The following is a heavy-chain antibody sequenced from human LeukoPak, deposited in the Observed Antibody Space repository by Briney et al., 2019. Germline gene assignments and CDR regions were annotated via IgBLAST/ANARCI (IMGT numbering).Heavy chain of an antibody. CDR3: AGEPQGYGYEKGGD. V-gene: IGHV3-66*01. CDR1: GFTVSSNY. Sequence: GGSLRLSCAASGFTVSSNYMSWVRQAPGKGLEWVSVIYSGGSTYYADSVKGRFTISRDNSKNTLYLQMNSLRAEDTAVYYCAGEPQGYGYEKGGDWGQGTLVTVYS. J-gene: IGHJ4*02. CDR2: IYSGGST. D-gene: IGHD5-18*01.